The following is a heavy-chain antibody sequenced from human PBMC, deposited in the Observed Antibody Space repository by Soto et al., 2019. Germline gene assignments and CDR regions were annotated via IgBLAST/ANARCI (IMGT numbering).Heavy chain of an antibody. Sequence: QVQLQESGPGLVKPSETLSLTCSIFGDSITSNYWSWIRQPPGKGLEWIGYIYYSGSTNYNPSLKSRXXIXIXXSKTQFSLKLTSVTAADTAVYYCARGGDGYFPLDYWGQGTLVTVSS. CDR3: ARGGDGYFPLDY. J-gene: IGHJ4*02. CDR2: IYYSGST. CDR1: GDSITSNY. D-gene: IGHD5-12*01. V-gene: IGHV4-59*01.